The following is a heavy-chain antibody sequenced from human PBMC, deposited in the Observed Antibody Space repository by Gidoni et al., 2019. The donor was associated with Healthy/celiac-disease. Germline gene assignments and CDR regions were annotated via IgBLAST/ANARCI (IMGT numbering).Heavy chain of an antibody. D-gene: IGHD4-17*01. Sequence: EVQLVESGGGLVKPGRSLRISCAASGFTFSNAWMSWVPQAPGTGLEWVGRIKSKTDGGTTDYAAPVKGRFTISRDDSKNTLYLQMNSLKTEDTAVYYCTSAKRDYARYWGQGTLVTVSS. V-gene: IGHV3-15*01. CDR3: TSAKRDYARY. J-gene: IGHJ4*02. CDR1: GFTFSNAW. CDR2: IKSKTDGGTT.